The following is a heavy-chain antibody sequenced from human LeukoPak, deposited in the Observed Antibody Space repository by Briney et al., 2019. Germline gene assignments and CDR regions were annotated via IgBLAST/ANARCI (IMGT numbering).Heavy chain of an antibody. D-gene: IGHD4/OR15-4a*01. V-gene: IGHV1-24*01. Sequence: ASVKVSCKVSGYTFTKLSMHWVRQAPGKGLEWLGGFDPEDGETIYAQKFQGRVTMTEDTSTDTAYMELSSLRSEDTAVYYCATHPLDYGGTYFLARWLDYWGQGTLVSVSS. CDR1: GYTFTKLS. CDR2: FDPEDGET. CDR3: ATHPLDYGGTYFLARWLDY. J-gene: IGHJ4*02.